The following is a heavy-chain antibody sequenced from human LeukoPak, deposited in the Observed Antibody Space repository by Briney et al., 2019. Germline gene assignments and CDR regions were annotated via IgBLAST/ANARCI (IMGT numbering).Heavy chain of an antibody. CDR2: IYYSGST. CDR3: ARPNIRYCSGGACSNDGSDY. J-gene: IGHJ4*02. CDR1: GFTFSSYS. Sequence: AGGSLRLSCAASGFTFSSYSMNWVRQAPGKGLEWIGSIYYSGSTYYSPSLKSRVTISVDTSKNQFSLKLSSVTAADTAVYYCARPNIRYCSGGACSNDGSDYWGQGTLVTVSS. V-gene: IGHV4-39*07. D-gene: IGHD2-15*01.